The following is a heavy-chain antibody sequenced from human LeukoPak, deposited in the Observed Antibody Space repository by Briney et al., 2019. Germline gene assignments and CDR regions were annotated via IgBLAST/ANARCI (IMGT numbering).Heavy chain of an antibody. J-gene: IGHJ3*02. CDR1: GFTFSNYW. D-gene: IGHD3-22*01. CDR2: IKQDGTDS. V-gene: IGHV3-7*01. Sequence: GGSLRLSCAASGFTFSNYWMSWVRQAPGKGLEWVANIKQDGTDSYYVDSVKGRFTVSRDNAKNSLNLHMNSLGAEDTAVYYCARDPWESGEHGTSGYGSFDIWGQGTMVTVSS. CDR3: ARDPWESGEHGTSGYGSFDI.